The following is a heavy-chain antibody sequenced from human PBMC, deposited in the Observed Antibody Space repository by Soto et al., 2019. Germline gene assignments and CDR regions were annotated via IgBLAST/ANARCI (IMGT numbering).Heavy chain of an antibody. CDR3: ARVAYYGSGSYYKNPPRWVSIDY. J-gene: IGHJ4*02. V-gene: IGHV1-18*01. CDR1: GYTFTSYG. D-gene: IGHD3-10*01. CDR2: ISAYNGNT. Sequence: QVQLVQSGAEVKKPGASVKVSCKASGYTFTSYGISRVRQAPGQGLEWMGWISAYNGNTNYAQKLQGRVTMTTDTSTSTAYMELRSLRYDDTAVYYCARVAYYGSGSYYKNPPRWVSIDYWGQGTLVTVSS.